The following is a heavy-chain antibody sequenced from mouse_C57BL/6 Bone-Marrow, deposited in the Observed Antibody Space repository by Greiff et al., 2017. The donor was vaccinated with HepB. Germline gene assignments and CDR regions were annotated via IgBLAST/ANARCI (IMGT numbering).Heavy chain of an antibody. CDR1: GYTFTDYN. Sequence: VQLKQSGPELVKPGASVKMSCKASGYTFTDYNMHWVKQSHGKSLEWIGYINPNNGGTSYNQKFKGKATLTVNKSSSKAYMELRSLTSEDSAVYYCARRECYYGNYGGDYWGQGTTLTVSS. D-gene: IGHD2-1*01. J-gene: IGHJ2*01. CDR3: ARRECYYGNYGGDY. CDR2: INPNNGGT. V-gene: IGHV1-22*01.